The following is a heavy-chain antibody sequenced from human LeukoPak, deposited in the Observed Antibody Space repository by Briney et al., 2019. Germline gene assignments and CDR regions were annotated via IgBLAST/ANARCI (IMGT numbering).Heavy chain of an antibody. Sequence: SETLSLTCTVSGGSIISYYWSWVRQPPGKGLEWIGYIYYSGTTNYNPSLKSRVTISVDTSKNQFSLKLSSVTAADTAVYYCARGGSGWSQFDYWGQGILVTVSS. CDR1: GGSIISYY. CDR2: IYYSGTT. J-gene: IGHJ4*02. V-gene: IGHV4-59*01. D-gene: IGHD6-19*01. CDR3: ARGGSGWSQFDY.